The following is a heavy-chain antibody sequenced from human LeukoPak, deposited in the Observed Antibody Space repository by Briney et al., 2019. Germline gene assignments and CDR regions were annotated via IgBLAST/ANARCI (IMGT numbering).Heavy chain of an antibody. D-gene: IGHD3-3*01. CDR3: ARDPLRYDFWSGYSRFDY. V-gene: IGHV4-34*01. CDR2: INHSGST. CDR1: GGSFSGYY. J-gene: IGHJ4*02. Sequence: SETLSLTCAVYGGSFSGYYWSWIRQPPGKGLEWSGEINHSGSTYYNPSLKSRVTISVDTSKNQFSLKLSSVTAADTAVYYCARDPLRYDFWSGYSRFDYWGQGTLVTVSS.